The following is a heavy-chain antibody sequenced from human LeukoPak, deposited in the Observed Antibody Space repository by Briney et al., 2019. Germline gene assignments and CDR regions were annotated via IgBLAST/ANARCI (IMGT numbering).Heavy chain of an antibody. CDR3: AIMHGYYDGSGFWVQ. D-gene: IGHD3-22*01. CDR1: GFTFSSYA. J-gene: IGHJ4*02. V-gene: IGHV3-23*01. Sequence: GGSLRLSCAASGFTFSSYAMSWVRQAPGKGLEWVSFISPSGDRTSNADSVEGRFTISRDNTRNTLYLQMNSLRDEDTGVYYCAIMHGYYDGSGFWVQWGQGTLVAVSS. CDR2: ISPSGDRT.